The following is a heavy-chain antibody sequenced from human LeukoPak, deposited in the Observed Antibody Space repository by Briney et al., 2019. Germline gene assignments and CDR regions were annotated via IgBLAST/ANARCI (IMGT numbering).Heavy chain of an antibody. D-gene: IGHD3-22*01. V-gene: IGHV5-51*01. CDR3: ARSTDYYDSSGYYYWFDP. Sequence: GESLKISCKGSGYSFTSYWIGWVRQVPGKGLEWMGIIYPGDSDTRYSPSFQGQVTISADKSISTAYLQWSSLKASDTAMYYCARSTDYYDSSGYYYWFDPWGQGTLVTVSS. CDR2: IYPGDSDT. CDR1: GYSFTSYW. J-gene: IGHJ5*02.